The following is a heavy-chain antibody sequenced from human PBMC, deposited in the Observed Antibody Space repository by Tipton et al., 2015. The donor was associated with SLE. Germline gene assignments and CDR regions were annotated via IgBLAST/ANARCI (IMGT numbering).Heavy chain of an antibody. CDR3: AREVITITDSDAFDI. D-gene: IGHD2-21*01. Sequence: TLSLTCTVSFGSINSANHFWSWVRQLPGEGLECIGFISYRGSAYYNPSLQSRVTISLDMSKNQFSLTMTSVTAADTAVYYCAREVITITDSDAFDIWGQGTMVTVSS. CDR1: FGSINSANHF. V-gene: IGHV4-31*03. J-gene: IGHJ3*02. CDR2: ISYRGSA.